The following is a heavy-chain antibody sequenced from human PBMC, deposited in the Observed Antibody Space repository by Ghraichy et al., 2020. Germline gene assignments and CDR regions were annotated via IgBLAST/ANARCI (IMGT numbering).Heavy chain of an antibody. V-gene: IGHV2-70*11. CDR2: IDWDDDK. D-gene: IGHD3-10*01. CDR3: ARILHYYGSGSYPASYYYGMDV. J-gene: IGHJ6*02. CDR1: GFSLSTSGMC. Sequence: SGPTLVKPTQTLTLTCTFSGFSLSTSGMCVSWIRQPPGKALEWLARIDWDDDKYYSTSLKTRLTISKDTSKNQVVLTMTNMDPVDTATYYCARILHYYGSGSYPASYYYGMDVWGQGTTVTVSS.